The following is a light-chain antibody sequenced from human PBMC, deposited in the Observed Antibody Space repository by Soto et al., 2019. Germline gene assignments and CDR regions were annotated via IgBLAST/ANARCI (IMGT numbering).Light chain of an antibody. CDR1: QSISVW. Sequence: IQMTQSPSTLSASVGDRVTITCRASQSISVWLAWYQQKAGKAPNLLIYKASRLESGVPSRFSGSGSETEFSLTISSLQPDDFGTYYCQQYVTPPLTFGGGTKVAIK. V-gene: IGKV1-5*03. CDR3: QQYVTPPLT. CDR2: KAS. J-gene: IGKJ4*01.